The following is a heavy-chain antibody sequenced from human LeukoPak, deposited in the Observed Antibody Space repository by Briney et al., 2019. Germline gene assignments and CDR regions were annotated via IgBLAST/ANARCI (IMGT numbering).Heavy chain of an antibody. CDR2: INPNSGGT. V-gene: IGHV1-2*02. CDR1: GYTFTGYY. J-gene: IGHJ5*02. D-gene: IGHD6-19*01. Sequence: ASVKVSCKASGYTFTGYYMHWVRQAPGQGLEWMGWINPNSGGTNYAQKFQGRVTMTRDTSISTAYMELSRLRSDDTALYYCARGAIAVAGNWFDPWGQGTLVTVSS. CDR3: ARGAIAVAGNWFDP.